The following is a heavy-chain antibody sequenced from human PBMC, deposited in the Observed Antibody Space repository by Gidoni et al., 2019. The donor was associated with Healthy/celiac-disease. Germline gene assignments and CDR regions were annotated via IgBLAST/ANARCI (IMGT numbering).Heavy chain of an antibody. Sequence: EVQLVESGGGWVRPGGSLRVPCAASGLTFSNAWMSWVRQAPGKGLEWVGPIKSQTYVWTTDYAAPLKGRFTISRDDSTNTLYLPMNSLNTEDTAVYYCTTDHDFCRGYFDYWGQGTLVTVSS. CDR1: GLTFSNAW. J-gene: IGHJ4*02. V-gene: IGHV3-15*01. CDR3: TTDHDFCRGYFDY. D-gene: IGHD3-3*01. CDR2: IKSQTYVWTT.